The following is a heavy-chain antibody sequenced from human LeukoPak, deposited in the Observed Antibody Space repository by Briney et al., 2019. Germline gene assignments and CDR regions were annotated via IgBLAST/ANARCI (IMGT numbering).Heavy chain of an antibody. CDR2: INWNGGST. V-gene: IGHV3-20*04. J-gene: IGHJ4*02. CDR1: GFTFDDYG. Sequence: GGSLRLSCAASGFTFDDYGMSWVRQAPGKGLEWVSGINWNGGSTGYADSVKGRFTISRDNAKNSLYLQMNSLRAEDTALYYCARSFSSRFSSPRRPYYFDYWGQGTLVTVSS. CDR3: ARSFSSRFSSPRRPYYFDY. D-gene: IGHD6-13*01.